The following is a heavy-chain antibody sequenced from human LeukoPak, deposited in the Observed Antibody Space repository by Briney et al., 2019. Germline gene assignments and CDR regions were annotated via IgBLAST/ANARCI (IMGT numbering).Heavy chain of an antibody. J-gene: IGHJ6*03. Sequence: ASVKASCKASGYTFTGYYMHWVRQAPGQGLEWMGRINPNSGGTNYAQKFQGRVTMTRDTSISTAYTELSRLRSDDTAVYYCAREDGDHYYYYYMDVWGKGTTVTVSS. CDR1: GYTFTGYY. V-gene: IGHV1-2*06. CDR2: INPNSGGT. CDR3: AREDGDHYYYYYMDV. D-gene: IGHD4-17*01.